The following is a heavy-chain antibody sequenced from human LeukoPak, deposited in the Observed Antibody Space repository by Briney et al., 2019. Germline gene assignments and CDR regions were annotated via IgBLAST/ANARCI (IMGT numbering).Heavy chain of an antibody. CDR2: INTDGSST. J-gene: IGHJ3*02. V-gene: IGHV3-74*01. D-gene: IGHD4-17*01. CDR3: ARGLYGDYPGGAFDI. CDR1: GFTFSSYW. Sequence: GGSLRLSCAASGFTFSSYWLHWVRHAPGRGLVWVSRINTDGSSTTYADSVKGRFTISRDNAKNTLYLQMNSLRAEDTAVYYCARGLYGDYPGGAFDIWGQGTMVTVSS.